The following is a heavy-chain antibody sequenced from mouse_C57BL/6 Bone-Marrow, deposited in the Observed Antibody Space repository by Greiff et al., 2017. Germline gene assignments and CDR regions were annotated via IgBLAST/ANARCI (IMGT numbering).Heavy chain of an antibody. CDR3: ARQGGYFDY. CDR1: GFTFSSYG. CDR2: ISSGGSYT. J-gene: IGHJ2*01. Sequence: DVHLVESGGDLVKPGGSLKLSCAASGFTFSSYGMSWVRQTPDKRLEWVATISSGGSYTYYPDSVKGRFTISRDNAKNTLYLQMSSLKSEDTAMYYCARQGGYFDYWGQGTTLTVSS. V-gene: IGHV5-6*01.